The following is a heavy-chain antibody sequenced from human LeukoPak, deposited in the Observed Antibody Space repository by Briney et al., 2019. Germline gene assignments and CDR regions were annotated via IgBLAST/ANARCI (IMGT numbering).Heavy chain of an antibody. D-gene: IGHD3-10*01. Sequence: GGSLRLSCAASGFTFSSYAMSWVRQAPGKGLEWVSAISGSGGSTYYADSVKGRFTISRDNAKNSLYLQMNSLRAEDTAVYYCARGGPGAYYYASGNIDYWGQGTLVAVSS. CDR2: ISGSGGST. J-gene: IGHJ4*02. V-gene: IGHV3-23*01. CDR1: GFTFSSYA. CDR3: ARGGPGAYYYASGNIDY.